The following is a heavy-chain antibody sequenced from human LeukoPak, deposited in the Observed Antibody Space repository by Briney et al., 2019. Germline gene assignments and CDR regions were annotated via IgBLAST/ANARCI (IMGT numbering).Heavy chain of an antibody. Sequence: PGGSLRLSCAASGFTFSSYSMNWVRQAPGKGLGWVSSISSSSSYIYYADSVKGRFTISRDNAKNSLYLQMNSLRAEDTAVYYCARYHPNIPFDYWGQGTLVTVSS. J-gene: IGHJ4*02. CDR2: ISSSSSYI. CDR3: ARYHPNIPFDY. D-gene: IGHD2/OR15-2a*01. CDR1: GFTFSSYS. V-gene: IGHV3-21*01.